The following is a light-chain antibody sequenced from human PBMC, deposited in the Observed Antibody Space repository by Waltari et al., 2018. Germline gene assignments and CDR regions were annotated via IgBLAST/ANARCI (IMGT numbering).Light chain of an antibody. V-gene: IGKV3-20*01. Sequence: SCRTSQSVTRALAWYQHKPGQAPRLLIYGASNRATGIPDRFSGSGSGTDFSLTISSLEPEDFAVYYCQHYLRLPVTFGQGTKVEVK. J-gene: IGKJ1*01. CDR1: QSVTRA. CDR2: GAS. CDR3: QHYLRLPVT.